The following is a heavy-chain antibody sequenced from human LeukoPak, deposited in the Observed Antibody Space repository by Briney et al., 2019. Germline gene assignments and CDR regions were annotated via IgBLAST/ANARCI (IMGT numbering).Heavy chain of an antibody. D-gene: IGHD3-22*01. CDR3: ARRAPDSRGWDTRSYYFDY. CDR2: IYYSGST. J-gene: IGHJ4*02. V-gene: IGHV4-39*01. CDR1: GASISSSSYY. Sequence: PSETLSLTCTVSGASISSSSYYWGWIRQPPGKGLEWIGNIYYSGSTYCNPSLTRRVTISVDTSKNQFSLRLSSVTAADTAVYYCARRAPDSRGWDTRSYYFDYWGQGTLVTVSS.